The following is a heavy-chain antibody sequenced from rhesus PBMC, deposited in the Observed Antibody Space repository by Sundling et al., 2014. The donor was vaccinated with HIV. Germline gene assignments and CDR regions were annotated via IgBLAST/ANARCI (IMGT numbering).Heavy chain of an antibody. D-gene: IGHD5-12*01. J-gene: IGHJ4*01. CDR2: ISTGGGNT. V-gene: IGHV3S42*01. CDR1: GFTFNNYG. CDR3: AKGESGYSYSLHY. Sequence: EVQLVESGGGLVQPGGSLRLSCAASGFTFNNYGMSWVRQAPGKGLDWISAISTGGGNTYYADSVKGRFTISRDNSKNTLSLQMNSLRAEDTAVYYCAKGESGYSYSLHYWGQGVLVTVSS.